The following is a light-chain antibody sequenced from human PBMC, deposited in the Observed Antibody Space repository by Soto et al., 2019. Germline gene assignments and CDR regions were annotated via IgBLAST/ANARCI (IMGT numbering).Light chain of an antibody. V-gene: IGLV2-14*01. CDR3: TSYTSSSTPYV. CDR1: SSDVGGYTY. Sequence: QSALTQPASVSGSPGQSITISCAGTSSDVGGYTYVSWYQQHPGKAPKLMIYDVSNRPSGVSNRFSGSKSGNTASLTISGLQAEDEADYYCTSYTSSSTPYVFGGGTKLNVL. CDR2: DVS. J-gene: IGLJ1*01.